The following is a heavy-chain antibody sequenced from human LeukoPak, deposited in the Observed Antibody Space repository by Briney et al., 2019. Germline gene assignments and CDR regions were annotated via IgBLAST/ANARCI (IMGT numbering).Heavy chain of an antibody. CDR3: ARRITIFGVESNWFDP. CDR1: GYSFTSYW. Sequence: GESLKISCKGSGYSFTSYWIGWVRQMPGKGLEWMGIIYPGDSDTRYSPSFQGRGTISADKSISTAYLQWSSLKASDTAMYYCARRITIFGVESNWFDPWGQGTLVTVSS. CDR2: IYPGDSDT. D-gene: IGHD3-3*01. V-gene: IGHV5-51*01. J-gene: IGHJ5*02.